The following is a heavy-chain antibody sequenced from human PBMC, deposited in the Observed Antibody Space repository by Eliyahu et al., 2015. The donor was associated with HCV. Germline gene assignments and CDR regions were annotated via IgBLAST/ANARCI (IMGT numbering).Heavy chain of an antibody. D-gene: IGHD2-2*01. CDR1: GFTFXXYW. Sequence: EVHLVXSGGGLVQQGXSXRLSCISXGFTFXXYWMNWVRQVPGKGLGWLANINQXGSQSYSVNSVKGRFTVSRDNAKNSVFLQMNSLTAEDTAVYYCSRGTNDAAGLDYWGQGTLVTVSS. J-gene: IGHJ4*02. CDR3: SRGTNDAAGLDY. CDR2: INQXGSQS. V-gene: IGHV3-7*01.